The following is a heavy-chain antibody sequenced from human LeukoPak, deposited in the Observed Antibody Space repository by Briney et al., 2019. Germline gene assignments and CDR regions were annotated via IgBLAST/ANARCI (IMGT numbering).Heavy chain of an antibody. CDR1: GGTFSSYA. D-gene: IGHD3-22*01. CDR2: IIPIFGTA. CDR3: ARVTPDYDSSGYLWYFDY. V-gene: IGHV1-69*13. Sequence: ASVKVSCKASGGTFSSYAISWVRQAPGQGLEWMGGIIPIFGTANYAQKFQGRVTITADESTSTAYMELSSLRSEDTAVYYCARVTPDYDSSGYLWYFDYWGQGTLVTVSS. J-gene: IGHJ4*02.